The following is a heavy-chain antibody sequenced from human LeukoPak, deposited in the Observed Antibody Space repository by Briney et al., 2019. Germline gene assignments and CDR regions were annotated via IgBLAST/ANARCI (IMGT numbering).Heavy chain of an antibody. J-gene: IGHJ4*02. V-gene: IGHV3-9*01. D-gene: IGHD7-27*01. CDR3: ARDHLGYYFDY. CDR2: ISWNSGSI. Sequence: GRSLRLSCAASGFTFDDYAMHWVRQAPGKGLEWVSGISWNSGSIGYADSVKGRFTISRDNAKNSLYLQMNSLRAEDTAVYYCARDHLGYYFDYWGQGTLVTVSS. CDR1: GFTFDDYA.